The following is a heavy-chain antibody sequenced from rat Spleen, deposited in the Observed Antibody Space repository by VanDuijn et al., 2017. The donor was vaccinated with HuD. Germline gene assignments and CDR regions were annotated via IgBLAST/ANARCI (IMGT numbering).Heavy chain of an antibody. CDR3: TRENFYSGEY. D-gene: IGHD1-1*01. CDR1: GFTFSKYW. V-gene: IGHV5-31*01. Sequence: EVQLVESGGGLGQPGRSLKLSCVASGFTFSKYWMNWIRQAPGKGLEWVASITNNGGNVYYPDSVKGRFTVSRDNAQNTLYLQMNSLRSEDTATYYCTRENFYSGEYWGQGVMVTVSS. CDR2: ITNNGGNV. J-gene: IGHJ2*01.